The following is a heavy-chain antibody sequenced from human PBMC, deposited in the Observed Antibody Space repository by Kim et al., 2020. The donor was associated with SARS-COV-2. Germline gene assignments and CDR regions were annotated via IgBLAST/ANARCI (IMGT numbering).Heavy chain of an antibody. CDR1: GFTFSSYG. CDR3: AREGGMATIDY. D-gene: IGHD5-12*01. CDR2: IWYDGSNK. V-gene: IGHV3-33*01. Sequence: GGSLRLSCAASGFTFSSYGMHWVRQAPGKGLEWVAVIWYDGSNKYYADSVKGRFTISRDNSKNTLYLQMNSLRAEDTAVYYCAREGGMATIDYWGQGNLVTVSS. J-gene: IGHJ4*02.